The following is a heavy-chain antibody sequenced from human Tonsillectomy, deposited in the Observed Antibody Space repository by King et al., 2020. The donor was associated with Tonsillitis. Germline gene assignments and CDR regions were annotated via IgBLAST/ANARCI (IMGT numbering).Heavy chain of an antibody. J-gene: IGHJ4*02. CDR3: ASEIVATIYHYVDY. V-gene: IGHV3-30-3*01. CDR2: ISYDGSNK. Sequence: VHLVESGGGVVQPGRSLRLSCAASGFTFSSYAMHWVRQAPGKGLEWVAVISYDGSNKYYADSVKGRFTISRDNSKNTLYLQMNSLRAEDTAVYFCASEIVATIYHYVDYWGPGTLVTVSS. CDR1: GFTFSSYA. D-gene: IGHD5-12*01.